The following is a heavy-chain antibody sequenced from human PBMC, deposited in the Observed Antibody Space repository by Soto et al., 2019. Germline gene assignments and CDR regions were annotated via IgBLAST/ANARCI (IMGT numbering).Heavy chain of an antibody. V-gene: IGHV3-48*01. CDR2: ISSSSSTI. D-gene: IGHD4-17*01. Sequence: EVQLVESGGGLVQPGGSLRLSCAASGFTFSSYSMNWVRQAPGKGLEWVSYISSSSSTIYYADSVKGRFTISRDNAKNSLYLQMDSLRAEDTAVYYCVTRPANDYGDYVFYWGQGTLVTFSS. J-gene: IGHJ4*02. CDR1: GFTFSSYS. CDR3: VTRPANDYGDYVFY.